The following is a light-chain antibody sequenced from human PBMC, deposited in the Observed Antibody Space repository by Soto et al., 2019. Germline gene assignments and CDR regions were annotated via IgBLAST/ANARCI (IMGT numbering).Light chain of an antibody. CDR1: QSVSNSY. CDR2: RSS. J-gene: IGKJ4*01. V-gene: IGKV3-20*01. Sequence: EIVLTQSPGTLPLSPGERATLSCRASQSVSNSYFAWYQQKPGQAPRLLIYRSSIRATGIPDRFSVSGSETDFTLTISGLEPEDFAVYYCQQYDNSRGLTFGGGTKVEIK. CDR3: QQYDNSRGLT.